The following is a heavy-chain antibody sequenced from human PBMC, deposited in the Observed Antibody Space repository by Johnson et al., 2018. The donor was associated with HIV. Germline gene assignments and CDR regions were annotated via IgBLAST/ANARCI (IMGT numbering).Heavy chain of an antibody. D-gene: IGHD3-22*01. Sequence: EVQLVESGGGVVQPGRSLRLSCAASGFTFRSYAMHWVRQAPGKGLEWVANIKQDGSEKYYVDSVKGRFTISRDNAKNSLYLQMKSLRAEDTAVYYCAREATRYHYDSSTDAFDIWGQGTMVTVSS. J-gene: IGHJ3*02. CDR2: IKQDGSEK. V-gene: IGHV3-7*01. CDR3: AREATRYHYDSSTDAFDI. CDR1: GFTFRSYA.